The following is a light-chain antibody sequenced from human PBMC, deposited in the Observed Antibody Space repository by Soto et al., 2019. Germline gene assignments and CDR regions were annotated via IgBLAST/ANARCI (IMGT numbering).Light chain of an antibody. V-gene: IGKV1-5*01. CDR1: QSVGNW. Sequence: DIQMTQSPSTLSASVGERVTITCRASQSVGNWLAWYQHKPGKAPKLLIYDVSSLESGLPSRFSGSGSGTEFILTISSLQPDDFATYYCLQYDSYSWTFGQGTKVEVK. CDR2: DVS. CDR3: LQYDSYSWT. J-gene: IGKJ1*01.